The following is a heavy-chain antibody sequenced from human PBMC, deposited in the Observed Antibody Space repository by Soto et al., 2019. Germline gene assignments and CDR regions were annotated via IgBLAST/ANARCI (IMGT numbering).Heavy chain of an antibody. CDR2: MSYDGTKE. CDR3: AKDATRSDGWYYFDY. J-gene: IGHJ4*02. CDR1: GFTLTTYG. Sequence: HPGGSLRLSCAASGFTLTTYGMHWVRQAPGKGLEWVAAMSYDGTKEYYADSVKGRFTISRDSSRNTLYLQMSSLRAEDTAIYYCAKDATRSDGWYYFDYWGQGTLVTVSS. V-gene: IGHV3-30*18. D-gene: IGHD6-19*01.